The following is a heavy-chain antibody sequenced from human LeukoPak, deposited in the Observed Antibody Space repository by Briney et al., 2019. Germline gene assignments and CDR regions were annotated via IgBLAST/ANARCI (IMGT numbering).Heavy chain of an antibody. J-gene: IGHJ5*02. CDR3: ARSPGVYDWFDP. D-gene: IGHD6-6*01. CDR1: GGSISSYY. CDR2: IYYSGST. V-gene: IGHV4-59*01. Sequence: SETLSLTCNVSGGSISSYYWSWIRQPPGRGLEWIGYIYYSGSTDYNPSLKSRVTISLDTSKNQFFLILSSVTAADTAVYYCARSPGVYDWFDPWGQGTLVTVSS.